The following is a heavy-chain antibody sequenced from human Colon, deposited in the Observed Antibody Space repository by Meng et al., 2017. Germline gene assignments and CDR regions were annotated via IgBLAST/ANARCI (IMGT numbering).Heavy chain of an antibody. CDR1: GYTFTSYE. CDR2: MSPSSGNT. CDR3: ARTATR. Sequence: GQRVQAGGGVRKPGASVKVSCKASGYTFTSYEINWMRQAPGQGFEWMGWMSPSSGNTGYAQKFQGRVTMTRNISITTAYMELSSLRFDDTGVYYCARTATRWGQGTLVTVSS. V-gene: IGHV1-8*01. J-gene: IGHJ4*02.